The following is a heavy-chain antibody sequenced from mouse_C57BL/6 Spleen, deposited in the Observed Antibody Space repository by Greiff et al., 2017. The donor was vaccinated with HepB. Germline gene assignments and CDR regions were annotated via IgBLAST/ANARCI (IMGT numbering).Heavy chain of an antibody. CDR2: ISDGGSYT. CDR1: GFTFSSYA. CDR3: AIGDYSNYGSFAY. D-gene: IGHD2-5*01. J-gene: IGHJ3*01. V-gene: IGHV5-4*03. Sequence: DVMLVESGGGLVKPGGSLKLSCAASGFTFSSYAMSWVRQTPEKRLEWVATISDGGSYTDYPDNVKGRFTISRDNAKNTLYLQLSHLKSEDTAMYYFAIGDYSNYGSFAYWGQGTLVTVSA.